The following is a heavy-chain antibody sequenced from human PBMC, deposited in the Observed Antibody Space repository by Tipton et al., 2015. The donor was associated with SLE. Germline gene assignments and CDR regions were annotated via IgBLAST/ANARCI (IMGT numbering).Heavy chain of an antibody. CDR2: IYSSGTT. Sequence: LRLSCTVSGGSITRSGNYWGWIRQPPGKGLEWIGSIYSSGTTYYNPSPKSRVTISVDTSKNQFSLRPSSVTAADTAVYYCARLLTIFGVVNWGQGTLVTVSS. CDR3: ARLLTIFGVVN. D-gene: IGHD3-3*01. J-gene: IGHJ4*02. CDR1: GGSITRSGNY. V-gene: IGHV4-39*07.